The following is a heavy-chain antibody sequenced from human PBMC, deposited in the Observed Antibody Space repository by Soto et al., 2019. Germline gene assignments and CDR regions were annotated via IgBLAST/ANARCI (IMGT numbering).Heavy chain of an antibody. CDR1: GGSISSGGYS. D-gene: IGHD4-17*01. Sequence: SETLSLTCSVSGGSISSGGYSWSWIRQPPGKGLEWIGYIYHSGSTYYNPSLKSRVTISVDRSKNQFSLKLSSVTAADTAVYYCARAHYGDYGYGMDVWGQGTTVTVSS. CDR2: IYHSGST. CDR3: ARAHYGDYGYGMDV. J-gene: IGHJ6*02. V-gene: IGHV4-30-2*01.